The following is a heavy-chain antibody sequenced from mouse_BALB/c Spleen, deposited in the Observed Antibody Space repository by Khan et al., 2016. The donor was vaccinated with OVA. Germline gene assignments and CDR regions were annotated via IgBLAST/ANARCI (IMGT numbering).Heavy chain of an antibody. CDR3: ARSLYYSDSYAMDC. CDR2: IRSTGST. CDR1: GYSITSDYA. Sequence: EVQLQESGPGLVKPSQSLSLTCTVTGYSITSDYAWNWIRQFPGNKLEWMGYIRSTGSTSYNPSLKSRISITRDTSKNQFFLHWNSVTTEDTATYYCARSLYYSDSYAMDCWGQVTSVTVSS. D-gene: IGHD2-13*01. V-gene: IGHV3-2*02. J-gene: IGHJ4*01.